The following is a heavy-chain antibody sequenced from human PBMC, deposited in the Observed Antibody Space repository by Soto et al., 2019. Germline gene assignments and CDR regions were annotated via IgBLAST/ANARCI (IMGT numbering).Heavy chain of an antibody. V-gene: IGHV3-23*01. D-gene: IGHD3-3*01. CDR2: ISGSDGKT. CDR3: AKWSYLDY. Sequence: GGSLRLSCTTSGFSFASFAMTWARQAPGKGLEWVATISGSDGKTYYADSVKGRFSISRDTSRNTLYLQMNSLRADDTAIYYCAKWSYLDYWGQGTRVTVSS. J-gene: IGHJ4*02. CDR1: GFSFASFA.